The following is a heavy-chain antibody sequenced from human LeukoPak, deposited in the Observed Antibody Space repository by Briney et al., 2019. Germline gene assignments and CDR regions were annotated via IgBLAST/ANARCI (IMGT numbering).Heavy chain of an antibody. D-gene: IGHD3-10*01. CDR1: GSSISSGYY. V-gene: IGHV4-34*01. CDR3: ARGRGVSTYYYYYMDV. J-gene: IGHJ6*03. Sequence: SETLSLTCTVSGSSISSGYYWSWIRQPPGKGLEWIGEINHSGSTNYNPSLKSRVTISVDTSKNQFSLKLSSVTAADTAVYYCARGRGVSTYYYYYMDVWGKGTTVTVSS. CDR2: INHSGST.